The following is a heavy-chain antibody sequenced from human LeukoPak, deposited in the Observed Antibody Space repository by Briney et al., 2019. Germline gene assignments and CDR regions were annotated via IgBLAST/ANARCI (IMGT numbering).Heavy chain of an antibody. CDR3: AGRHCSGGGCYFAGANPFDY. Sequence: GGSLRLSCAASGFTFSSYSMNWVRQAPGKGLEWVSSIRSSSNYIYYADSVKGRFTISRDTSKNTLYLQMNSLRAEDTAVYFCAGRHCSGGGCYFAGANPFDYWGQGTLVTVSS. CDR1: GFTFSSYS. J-gene: IGHJ4*02. CDR2: IRSSSNYI. D-gene: IGHD2-15*01. V-gene: IGHV3-21*04.